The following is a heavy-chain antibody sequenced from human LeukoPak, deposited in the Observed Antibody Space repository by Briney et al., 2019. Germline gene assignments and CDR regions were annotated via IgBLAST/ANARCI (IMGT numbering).Heavy chain of an antibody. D-gene: IGHD3-16*01. CDR1: SGSINSCY. V-gene: IGHV4-4*07. J-gene: IGHJ4*02. CDR3: ARHGYTASHYFLDF. Sequence: SETLSLTCTVSSGSINSCYWGWVRQPAGRGLEWIGRIYTTGKTDYNPSLKSRLTMSVDTSKRQFSLNLRSVTAADTAIYYCARHGYTASHYFLDFWSQGTLVTVSS. CDR2: IYTTGKT.